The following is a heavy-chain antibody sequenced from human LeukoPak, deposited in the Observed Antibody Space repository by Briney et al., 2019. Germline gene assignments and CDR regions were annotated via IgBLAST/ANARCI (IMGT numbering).Heavy chain of an antibody. V-gene: IGHV3-11*04. CDR3: AREERFDSYFDY. D-gene: IGHD1-1*01. CDR1: GFTFSDYY. CDR2: ISSSGSTI. Sequence: SGGSLRLSCAASGFTFSDYYMSWIRQAPGKGQEWVSYISSSGSTIYYADSVKGRFTISRDNAKNSLYLQMNSLRAEDTAVYYCAREERFDSYFDYWGQGTLVTVSS. J-gene: IGHJ4*02.